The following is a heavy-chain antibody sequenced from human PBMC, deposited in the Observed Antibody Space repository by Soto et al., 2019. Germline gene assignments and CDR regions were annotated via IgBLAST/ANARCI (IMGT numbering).Heavy chain of an antibody. D-gene: IGHD1-7*01. Sequence: QAQLLQSGAEMKKPGASVKVSCKASGYTFINYFIHWVRQAPGQGLEWIGIVHPSRGTADYAQKFKGRVTLTTDMSTRTVYMALSNLRSEDTAVYYCARPLIGNTVDLWGQGTTVIVSS. CDR1: GYTFINYF. J-gene: IGHJ3*01. CDR3: ARPLIGNTVDL. CDR2: VHPSRGTA. V-gene: IGHV1-46*01.